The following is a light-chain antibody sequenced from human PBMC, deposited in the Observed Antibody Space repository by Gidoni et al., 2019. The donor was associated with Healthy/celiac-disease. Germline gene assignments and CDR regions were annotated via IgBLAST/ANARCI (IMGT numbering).Light chain of an antibody. V-gene: IGKV3-11*01. J-gene: IGKJ2*01. CDR2: DAS. CDR1: QSVSSY. Sequence: PGERATLSCRASQSVSSYLAWYQQKPGQAPRLLIYDASNRASGIPARFSGSGSGTDFTLTISSLEPEDFAVYYCQQRSNWPQYTFGQGTKLEIK. CDR3: QQRSNWPQYT.